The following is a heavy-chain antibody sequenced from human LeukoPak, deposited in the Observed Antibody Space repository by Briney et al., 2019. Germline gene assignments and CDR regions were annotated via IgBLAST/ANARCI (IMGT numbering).Heavy chain of an antibody. D-gene: IGHD4-23*01. J-gene: IGHJ4*02. Sequence: PSETLSLTCTVSGGSISSYYWSWIRQPPGKGLEWIGYVYYSGTTNYNPSLKSRVIISVDTSKNQSSLKLSPVIAADTAVYYCARVGVDYSGNIIKYYFDYWGQGTLVTVSS. CDR2: VYYSGTT. CDR1: GGSISSYY. CDR3: ARVGVDYSGNIIKYYFDY. V-gene: IGHV4-59*01.